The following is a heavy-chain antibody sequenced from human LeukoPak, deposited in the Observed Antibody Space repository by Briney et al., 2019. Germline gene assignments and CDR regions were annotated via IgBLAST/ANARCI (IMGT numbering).Heavy chain of an antibody. V-gene: IGHV4-59*08. CDR2: INYNGTS. D-gene: IGHD3-22*01. Sequence: PSETLFLTCIVSGDSLISDYWSWIRQSPGKGLEWIEYINYNGTSEYNPSLKTRLTLSVDTSQNYVSLQLRSLTATDPAVYYCARLGCFGYSCDNYWGLGTHVTVSS. CDR1: GDSLISDY. CDR3: ARLGCFGYSCDNY. J-gene: IGHJ4*02.